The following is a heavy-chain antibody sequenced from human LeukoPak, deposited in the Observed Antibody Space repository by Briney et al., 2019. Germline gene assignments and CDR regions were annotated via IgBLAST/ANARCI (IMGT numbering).Heavy chain of an antibody. V-gene: IGHV4-30-4*01. J-gene: IGHJ6*02. CDR2: IYYSGST. CDR3: ARDPKYYYGSGSSPHWV. CDR1: GGSISSGDYY. D-gene: IGHD3-10*01. Sequence: SQTLSLICTVSGGSISSGDYYWSWIRHPPRNGLELIGYIYYSGSTYYNPSLKSRVTISVDTSKNQFSLKLSSVTAADTAVYYCARDPKYYYGSGSSPHWVWGQGTTVTVSS.